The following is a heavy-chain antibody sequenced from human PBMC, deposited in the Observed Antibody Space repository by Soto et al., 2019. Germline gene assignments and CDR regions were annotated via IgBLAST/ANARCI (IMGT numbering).Heavy chain of an antibody. CDR3: ARDYYGSGSYYIIDY. CDR2: INHSGST. D-gene: IGHD3-10*01. J-gene: IGHJ4*02. CDR1: GGSFSGYY. Sequence: ETLSLTCAVYGGSFSGYYWSWIRQPPGKGLEWIGEINHSGSTNYNPSLKSRVTISVDTSKNQFSLKLSSVTAADTAVYYCARDYYGSGSYYIIDYWGQGTLVTVSS. V-gene: IGHV4-34*01.